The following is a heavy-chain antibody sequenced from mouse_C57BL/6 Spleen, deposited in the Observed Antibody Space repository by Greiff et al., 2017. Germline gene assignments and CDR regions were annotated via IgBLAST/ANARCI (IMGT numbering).Heavy chain of an antibody. J-gene: IGHJ1*03. CDR3: ARDITTVVATHWYFDV. V-gene: IGHV1-52*01. CDR2: IDPSDSAT. D-gene: IGHD1-1*01. Sequence: QVQLQQPGAELVRPGSSVKLSCTASGYTFTSYWMHWVQQRPIQGLEWIGNIDPSDSATHYTQKFKDKATLTVDKSSRTAYMQLSSLTSEDAAVYYCARDITTVVATHWYFDVWGTGTTVTVSS. CDR1: GYTFTSYW.